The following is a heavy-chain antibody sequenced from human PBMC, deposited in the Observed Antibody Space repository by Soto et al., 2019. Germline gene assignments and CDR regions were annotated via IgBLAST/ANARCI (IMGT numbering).Heavy chain of an antibody. CDR3: ARWVEVSLDYFDP. CDR2: IYYSGST. CDR1: GGSISSYY. Sequence: SETLSLTCTVSGGSISSYYWSWIRQPPGKGLEWIGYIYYSGSTNYNPSLKSRVTISVDTSKNQFSLNLSSVTAADTAVYYCARWVEVSLDYFDPWGPGTPSTVSS. D-gene: IGHD2-15*01. J-gene: IGHJ4*02. V-gene: IGHV4-59*12.